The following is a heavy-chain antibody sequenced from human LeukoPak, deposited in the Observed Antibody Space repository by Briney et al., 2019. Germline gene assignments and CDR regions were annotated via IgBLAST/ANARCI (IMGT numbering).Heavy chain of an antibody. Sequence: PGGSLRLSCAASGFTFSSYGMHWVRQAPGKGLEWVAFIRYDGSNKYYADSVKGRFTISRDNSKNTLYLQMNSLRAEDTAVYYCAKDAPDYYDSSGYYLSDWFDPWGQGTLVTVSS. V-gene: IGHV3-30*02. CDR1: GFTFSSYG. J-gene: IGHJ5*02. D-gene: IGHD3-22*01. CDR2: IRYDGSNK. CDR3: AKDAPDYYDSSGYYLSDWFDP.